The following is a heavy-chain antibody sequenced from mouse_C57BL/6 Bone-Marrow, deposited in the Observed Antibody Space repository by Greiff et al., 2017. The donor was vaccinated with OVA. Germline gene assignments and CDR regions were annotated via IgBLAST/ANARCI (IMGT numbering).Heavy chain of an antibody. CDR2: INSDGGST. V-gene: IGHV5-2*01. J-gene: IGHJ1*03. CDR3: ARFYDGYPLGYFDV. D-gene: IGHD2-3*01. CDR1: EYEFPSHD. Sequence: EVQGVESGGGLVQPGESLKLSCESNEYEFPSHDMSWVRKTPEKRLELVAAINSDGGSTYYPDTMERRFIISRDNTKKTLYLQMSSLRSEDTALYYCARFYDGYPLGYFDVWGTGTTVTVSS.